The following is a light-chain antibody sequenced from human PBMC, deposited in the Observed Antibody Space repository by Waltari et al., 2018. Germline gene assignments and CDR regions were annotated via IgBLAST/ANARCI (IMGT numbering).Light chain of an antibody. J-gene: IGLJ3*02. CDR3: SKYMGSGVWV. V-gene: IGLV8-61*01. CDR1: SGSVSSTSY. Sequence: QTVVTQEPSLSVSPGGTVTLTCALSSGSVSSTSYPTWYQQTPGQPPRTLLYKGISRSSGVPDRFSCSIRGNTAALTITGAQGADEYDYFCSKYMGSGVWVVGGGTKLAVL. CDR2: KGI.